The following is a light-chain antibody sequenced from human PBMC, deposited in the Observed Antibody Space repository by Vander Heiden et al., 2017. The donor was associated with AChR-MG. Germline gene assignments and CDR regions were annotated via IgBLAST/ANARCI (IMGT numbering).Light chain of an antibody. CDR3: CSYAGSYTVV. V-gene: IGLV2-11*01. CDR2: DVS. Sequence: QSALTQPRSVSGSPGPSVPTSCTGTSSDVGGYNYVSWYQQHPGKAPKLMIYDVSKRPSVVPDRFSGSKSGNTASLTISGLQAEDEADYYCCSYAGSYTVVFGGGTKLTVL. J-gene: IGLJ2*01. CDR1: SSDVGGYNY.